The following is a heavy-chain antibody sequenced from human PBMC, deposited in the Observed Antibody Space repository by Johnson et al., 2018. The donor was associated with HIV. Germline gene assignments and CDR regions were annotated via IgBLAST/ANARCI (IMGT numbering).Heavy chain of an antibody. J-gene: IGHJ3*02. CDR3: ANDWGYASSAYQSPTSAFDI. CDR2: IPYDGSYK. Sequence: QVQLVESGGGVVQPGGSLRLSCAASGFTFSTYGMHWVRQAPGKGLEWVAFIPYDGSYKYYADSVRGRFTISRDNSKNTLYLQMNSLRSEDTAVYYCANDWGYASSAYQSPTSAFDICGQGTMVTVSS. V-gene: IGHV3-30*02. CDR1: GFTFSTYG. D-gene: IGHD3-16*01.